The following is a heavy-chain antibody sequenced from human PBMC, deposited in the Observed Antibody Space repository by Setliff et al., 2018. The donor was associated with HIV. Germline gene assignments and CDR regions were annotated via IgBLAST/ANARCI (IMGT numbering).Heavy chain of an antibody. Sequence: GGSLRLSCAASGFTFSSYEMNWVRQAPGKGLEWVSYISSSGSTVYYADSAKGRFTISRDNAKNSLYLQMNSLRAEDTAVYYCAILDVDTTMVIYHGMDVWGQGTTVTVSS. CDR3: AILDVDTTMVIYHGMDV. CDR2: ISSSGSTV. CDR1: GFTFSSYE. V-gene: IGHV3-48*03. D-gene: IGHD5-18*01. J-gene: IGHJ6*02.